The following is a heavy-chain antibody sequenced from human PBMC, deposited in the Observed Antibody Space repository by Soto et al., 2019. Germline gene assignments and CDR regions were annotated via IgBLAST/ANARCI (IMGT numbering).Heavy chain of an antibody. CDR2: IIPIFGTA. J-gene: IGHJ4*02. CDR1: GGTFSSYA. D-gene: IGHD5-12*01. CDR3: ALERGYSGYGFFDY. V-gene: IGHV1-69*13. Sequence: GASVKVSCKASGGTFSSYAISWVRQAPGQGLEWMGGIIPIFGTANYAQKFQGRVTITADESTSTAYMELSSLKSEDTAVYYCALERGYSGYGFFDYWGQGTLVTVS.